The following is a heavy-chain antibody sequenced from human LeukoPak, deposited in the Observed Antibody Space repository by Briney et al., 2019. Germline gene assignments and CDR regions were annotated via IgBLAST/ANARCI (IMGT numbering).Heavy chain of an antibody. D-gene: IGHD1-1*01. J-gene: IGHJ4*02. CDR1: GFTFSGYA. Sequence: GGSLRLSCEASGFTFSGYAVSWVRQAPGKGLEWVSGFGTDGNTHYAESVRGRFDISRDNSKNTLYLQMNSLRAEDTTVYYCAKGGWKGDFFDYWGQGTLVTVSS. CDR2: FGTDGNT. CDR3: AKGGWKGDFFDY. V-gene: IGHV3-23*01.